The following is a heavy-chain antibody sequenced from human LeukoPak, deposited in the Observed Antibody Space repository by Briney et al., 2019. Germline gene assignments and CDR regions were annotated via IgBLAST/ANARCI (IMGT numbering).Heavy chain of an antibody. D-gene: IGHD3-3*01. CDR3: ARGFTIFGVVNDAFDI. Sequence: PGGSLRLSCAASEFTFSSYWMHWVRQAPGKGLVWVSRIDSDGSSTVYADSVKGRFIISRDNAKNTLYLQMNSLRAEDTAVYYCARGFTIFGVVNDAFDIWGQGTIVTVSS. J-gene: IGHJ3*02. CDR2: IDSDGSST. V-gene: IGHV3-74*01. CDR1: EFTFSSYW.